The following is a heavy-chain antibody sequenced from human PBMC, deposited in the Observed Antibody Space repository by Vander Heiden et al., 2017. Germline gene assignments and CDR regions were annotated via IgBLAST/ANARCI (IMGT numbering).Heavy chain of an antibody. CDR2: IWYDGSNK. J-gene: IGHJ4*02. D-gene: IGHD2-2*01. CDR3: ARDRCSSTSCPTNYFDY. Sequence: QVQLVESGGGVVQPGRSLRLSCAASGFNFSSSGMHWVRQAPGKVLEWVAVIWYDGSNKYYADSVKGRFTISRDNSKNTLYLQMNSLRAEDTAVYYCARDRCSSTSCPTNYFDYWGQGTLVTVSS. CDR1: GFNFSSSG. V-gene: IGHV3-33*01.